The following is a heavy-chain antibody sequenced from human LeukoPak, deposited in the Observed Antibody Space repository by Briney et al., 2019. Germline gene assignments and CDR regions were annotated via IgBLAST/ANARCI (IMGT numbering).Heavy chain of an antibody. J-gene: IGHJ4*02. V-gene: IGHV3-30*18. CDR3: AKDYGSYRYNFDY. CDR1: GFTFSSYG. D-gene: IGHD3-16*02. Sequence: GRSLRLSCAASGFTFSSYGMHWVRQAPGKGLEWVAVISYDGSNKYYADSVKGRFTISRDNSKNKLYLQMNSLRAEDTAVYYCAKDYGSYRYNFDYWGQGTLVTVSS. CDR2: ISYDGSNK.